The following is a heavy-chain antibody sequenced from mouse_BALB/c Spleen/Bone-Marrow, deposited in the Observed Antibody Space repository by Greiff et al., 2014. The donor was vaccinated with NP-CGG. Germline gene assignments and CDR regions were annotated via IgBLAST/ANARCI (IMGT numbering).Heavy chain of an antibody. D-gene: IGHD1-3*01. J-gene: IGHJ3*01. V-gene: IGHV14-3*02. CDR2: IYPANGNT. CDR3: ARSPGEVNY. Sequence: EVQLQQSGAELVKPGASVKLSCTASGFNIIYAYIHWVKRRPEQGLEWIGRIYPANGNTNYDPKFQGKATTTADTSSNTAYLHLNSLTSEDTAVYYCARSPGEVNYWGQGTLVTVSA. CDR1: GFNIIYAY.